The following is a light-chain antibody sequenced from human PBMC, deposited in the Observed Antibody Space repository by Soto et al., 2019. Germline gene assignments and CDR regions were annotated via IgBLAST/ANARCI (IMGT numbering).Light chain of an antibody. CDR2: GVS. CDR1: SSDVGDYNC. CDR3: SSYTATNTLV. J-gene: IGLJ2*01. V-gene: IGLV2-14*01. Sequence: QSVLTQPASVSGSPGQSITISCTGTSSDVGDYNCVSWYQQHPGKAPKLIIYGVSNRPSGISNRFSGSKSGNTASLTVSGLQAEDEADYYCSSYTATNTLVFGGGTKLTVL.